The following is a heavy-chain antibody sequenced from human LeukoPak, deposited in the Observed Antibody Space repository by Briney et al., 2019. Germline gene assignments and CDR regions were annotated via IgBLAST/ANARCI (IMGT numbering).Heavy chain of an antibody. CDR2: IYTGGST. Sequence: GGSLRLSCAASGFTISSNYMSWVRQAPGKGLEWISVIYTGGSTSYADSVKGRFTISRDSSTNTLFLQMNSLRAEDTAVYYCAKDVRVGGGGMDVWGQGTPVTVSS. CDR3: AKDVRVGGGGMDV. V-gene: IGHV3-66*01. CDR1: GFTISSNY. J-gene: IGHJ6*02. D-gene: IGHD1-26*01.